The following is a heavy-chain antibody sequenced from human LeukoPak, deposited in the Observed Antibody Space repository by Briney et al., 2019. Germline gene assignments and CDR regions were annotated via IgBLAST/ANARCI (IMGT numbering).Heavy chain of an antibody. Sequence: GGSLRLSCAASGFTFSSYATSWLRQAPGKGREGVSAICDSGGSTYYNNSVKGRFTISRDNTKHPLYLQMDSVRAEDRAVYYCAKNRGNGDYYFDYWGQGTLVTVSS. J-gene: IGHJ4*02. CDR1: GFTFSSYA. D-gene: IGHD4-17*01. CDR2: ICDSGGST. CDR3: AKNRGNGDYYFDY. V-gene: IGHV3-23*01.